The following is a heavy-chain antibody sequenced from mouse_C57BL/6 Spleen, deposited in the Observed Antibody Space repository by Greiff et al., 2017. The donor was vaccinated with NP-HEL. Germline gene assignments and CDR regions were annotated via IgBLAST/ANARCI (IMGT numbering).Heavy chain of an antibody. J-gene: IGHJ4*01. Sequence: DVQLVESGGGLVKPGGSLKLSCAASGFTFSDYGMHWVRQAPEKGLEWVAYISSGSSTIYYADTVKGRFTISRDNAKNTLFLQMTSLRSEDTAMYYCARSPGSSYYYAMDYWGQRTSVTVSS. CDR1: GFTFSDYG. CDR3: ARSPGSSYYYAMDY. V-gene: IGHV5-17*01. CDR2: ISSGSSTI. D-gene: IGHD1-1*01.